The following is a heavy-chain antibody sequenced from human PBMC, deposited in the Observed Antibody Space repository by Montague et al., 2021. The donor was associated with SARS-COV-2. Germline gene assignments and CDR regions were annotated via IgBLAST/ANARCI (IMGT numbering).Heavy chain of an antibody. J-gene: IGHJ6*02. Sequence: SETLSLTCAVYGGSFSGYYWSWIRQPPGKGLEWIGEINHSGSTNYNPSLKSRVTISVDTSKNQFSLKLSSVTAADTAVYYCARGRALNTFYYYYYGMDVWGQGTTVTVSS. CDR3: ARGRALNTFYYYYYGMDV. D-gene: IGHD3-16*01. CDR2: INHSGST. CDR1: GGSFSGYY. V-gene: IGHV4-34*01.